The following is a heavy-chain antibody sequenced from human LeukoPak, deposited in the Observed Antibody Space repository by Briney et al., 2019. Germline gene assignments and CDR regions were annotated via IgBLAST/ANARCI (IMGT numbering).Heavy chain of an antibody. CDR1: GGSISSSNW. J-gene: IGHJ4*02. CDR2: IYHSGST. D-gene: IGHD6-6*01. V-gene: IGHV4-4*02. CDR3: ARGHSSSSEVPGY. Sequence: PSETLSLTCAVSGGSISSSNWWSWVRQPPGKGLEWIGEIYHSGSTNYNPSLKSRVTISVDKSKNQFSLKLSSVTAADTAVYYCARGHSSSSEVPGYWGQGTLVTVSS.